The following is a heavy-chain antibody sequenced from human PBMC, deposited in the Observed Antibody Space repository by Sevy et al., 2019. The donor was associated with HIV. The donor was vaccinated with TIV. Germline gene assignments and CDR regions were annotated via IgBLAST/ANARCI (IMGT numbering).Heavy chain of an antibody. Sequence: SETLSLTSPVSGGSISSYHWSWILQPPGRGLEWIGYISYSGRTNYNPSLKSRVTKSVDTSKNQFSLKLTSVTAADTAVYYCAREGAARGNYYYYYIDVWGKGTTVTVSS. CDR2: ISYSGRT. CDR1: GGSISSYH. D-gene: IGHD6-6*01. J-gene: IGHJ6*03. CDR3: AREGAARGNYYYYYIDV. V-gene: IGHV4-59*12.